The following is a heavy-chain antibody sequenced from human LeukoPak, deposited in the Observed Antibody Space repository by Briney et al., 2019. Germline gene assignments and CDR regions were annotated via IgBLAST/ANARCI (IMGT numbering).Heavy chain of an antibody. J-gene: IGHJ4*02. CDR2: INHSGST. V-gene: IGHV4-34*01. CDR3: ARRASRITIFGAVKSRKGYFDY. Sequence: SETLSLTCAVYGGSFSGYYWSWIRQPPGKGLEWIGEINHSGSTNYNPSLKSRVTISVDTSKNQFSLKLSSVTAADTAVYYCARRASRITIFGAVKSRKGYFDYWGQGTLVTVSS. D-gene: IGHD3-3*01. CDR1: GGSFSGYY.